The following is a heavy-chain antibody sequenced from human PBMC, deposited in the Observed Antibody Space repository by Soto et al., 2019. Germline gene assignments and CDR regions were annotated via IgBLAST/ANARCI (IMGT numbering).Heavy chain of an antibody. V-gene: IGHV3-7*03. D-gene: IGHD2-2*03. J-gene: IGHJ3*01. Sequence: EMQLEESGGGLVQPGGSRRLSCEASGFSFTNHWMRWVRQAPGKGLEWLANIKQDGGETYYLESVKGRFSNSRDNAKDSVYLQMSGLRAEDTAVYYCARHGFHRDALDLWGQGTLVTVSS. CDR2: IKQDGGET. CDR1: GFSFTNHW. CDR3: ARHGFHRDALDL.